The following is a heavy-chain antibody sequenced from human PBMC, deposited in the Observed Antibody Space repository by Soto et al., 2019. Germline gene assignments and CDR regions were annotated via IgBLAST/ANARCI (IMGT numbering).Heavy chain of an antibody. CDR3: AHSLLSFYYFGLDV. CDR2: IDYSGRI. J-gene: IGHJ6*02. CDR1: GASINRGDTDY. D-gene: IGHD3-10*01. V-gene: IGHV4-31*03. Sequence: QVQLQESGPGLVRPSQTLSLTCSVSGASINRGDTDYWNGIRQHPVKGLEWIGYIDYSGRIYYNPSLESRVTISVDTSKNQFSLKLTSVTAADTAVYYCAHSLLSFYYFGLDVWGQGTTVTVSS.